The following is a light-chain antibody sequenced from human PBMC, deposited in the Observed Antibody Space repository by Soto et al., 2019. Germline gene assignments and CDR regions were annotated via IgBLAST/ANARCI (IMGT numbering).Light chain of an antibody. CDR1: QSVSSY. CDR3: QQRSNWPGT. CDR2: DAS. J-gene: IGKJ4*01. V-gene: IGKV3-11*01. Sequence: EIVLTQSPATLSLSPGERATLSCRASQSVSSYLAWYQQKPGQAPRLLIYDASNRASGIPGRFSGSGSGTDFSLTISSLEPEDFAVYYCQQRSNWPGTFGGGTKMEIK.